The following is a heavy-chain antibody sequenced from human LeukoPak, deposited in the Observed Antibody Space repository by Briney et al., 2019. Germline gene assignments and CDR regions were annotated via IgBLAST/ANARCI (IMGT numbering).Heavy chain of an antibody. D-gene: IGHD3-22*01. V-gene: IGHV1-8*03. Sequence: ASVKVSCKASGGTFSSYAISWVRQATGQGLEWMGWMNPNSGNTGYAQKFQGRVTITRNTSIGTAYMELSSLRSEDTAVYYCARDPYYYDSSGYDYWGQGTLVTVSS. CDR2: MNPNSGNT. CDR3: ARDPYYYDSSGYDY. J-gene: IGHJ4*02. CDR1: GGTFSSYA.